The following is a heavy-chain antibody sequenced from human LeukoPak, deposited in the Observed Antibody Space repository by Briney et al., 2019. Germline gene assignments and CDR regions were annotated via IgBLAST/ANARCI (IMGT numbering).Heavy chain of an antibody. CDR1: GFTFSSFG. J-gene: IGHJ5*02. D-gene: IGHD3-3*01. Sequence: GGSLRLSCVASGFTFSSFGMSWVRQPPGKGLEWVASFDGIGGDTQYADSVKGRFTISRDNAKNSLYLQMNSLRAEDTAVYYCASYRINYDFWSGYQNWFDPWGQGTLVTVSS. CDR3: ASYRINYDFWSGYQNWFDP. CDR2: FDGIGGDT. V-gene: IGHV3-21*01.